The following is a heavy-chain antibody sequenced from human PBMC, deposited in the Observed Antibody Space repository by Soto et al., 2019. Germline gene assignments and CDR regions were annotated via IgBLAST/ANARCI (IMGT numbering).Heavy chain of an antibody. J-gene: IGHJ6*02. Sequence: QVQLVQSGAEVKKPGASVKVSCKASGYTFTSYGISWVRQAPGQGLEWMGWISAYNGNTNYSPKLQGRVTVTTDTATSQAYVELRSVSSGATAVYFWARGPPPMDVGGQGPTVTVSS. CDR1: GYTFTSYG. CDR3: ARGPPPMDV. V-gene: IGHV1-18*01. CDR2: ISAYNGNT.